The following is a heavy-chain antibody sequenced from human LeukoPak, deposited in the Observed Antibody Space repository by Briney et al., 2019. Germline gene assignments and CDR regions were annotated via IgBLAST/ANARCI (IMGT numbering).Heavy chain of an antibody. J-gene: IGHJ4*02. CDR1: GDSVSSNSAA. Sequence: SQTLSLTCAISGDSVSSNSAAWTWIRQSPSRGLEWLGRTHYRSKWYNDYAVSVKSRITINPDTSENQFSLQLNSVTPEDTAVYYCARDLSGGTAMVEDQFDYWGQGTLVTVSS. V-gene: IGHV6-1*01. CDR3: ARDLSGGTAMVEDQFDY. D-gene: IGHD5-18*01. CDR2: THYRSKWYN.